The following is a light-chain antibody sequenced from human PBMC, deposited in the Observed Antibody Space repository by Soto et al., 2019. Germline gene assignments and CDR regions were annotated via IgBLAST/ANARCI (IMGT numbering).Light chain of an antibody. Sequence: QSALTQPASVSGSPGQSITISCSGSISDVGSSGPVSWYQHHPGQVPKLIIYEVSHRFSGLSYRFSGSKSGNTASLTISGLQAEDEGDYYCTSFAPGRIYVFGRGTKVTVL. CDR3: TSFAPGRIYV. CDR2: EVS. V-gene: IGLV2-14*02. J-gene: IGLJ1*01. CDR1: ISDVGSSGP.